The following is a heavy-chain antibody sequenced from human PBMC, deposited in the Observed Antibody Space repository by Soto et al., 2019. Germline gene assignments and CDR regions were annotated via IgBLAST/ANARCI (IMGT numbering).Heavy chain of an antibody. CDR3: AGSGSSPYYYYYGMDV. D-gene: IGHD3-10*01. J-gene: IGHJ6*02. Sequence: SETLSLTCTVSGGSVSSGSYYWSWIRQPPGKGLEWIGYIYYSGSTKYNPSLKSRVTISVDTSKNQFSLKLSSVTAADTAVYYCAGSGSSPYYYYYGMDVWGQGTTVTVSS. CDR2: IYYSGST. V-gene: IGHV4-61*01. CDR1: GGSVSSGSYY.